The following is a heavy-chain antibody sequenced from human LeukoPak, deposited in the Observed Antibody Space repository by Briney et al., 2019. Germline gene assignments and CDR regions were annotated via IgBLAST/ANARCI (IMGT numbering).Heavy chain of an antibody. J-gene: IGHJ4*02. CDR3: AKEGDYVSGILTY. CDR1: GFTFSSDG. Sequence: GGSLRLSCAASGFTFSSDGMHWVRQAPGKGLEWVAVIWNGGSNQYYADPVKGRVTLSRDNPKNTLYLQMNSLRAEDTAVYYCAKEGDYVSGILTYWGQGTLVTVSS. CDR2: IWNGGSNQ. V-gene: IGHV3-33*03. D-gene: IGHD3-10*01.